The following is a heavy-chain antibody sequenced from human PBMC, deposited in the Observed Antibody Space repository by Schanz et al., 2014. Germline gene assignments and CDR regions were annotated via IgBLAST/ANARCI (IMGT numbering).Heavy chain of an antibody. D-gene: IGHD4-17*01. V-gene: IGHV3-11*03. Sequence: VQLLESGGGLVQPGGSLRLSCAASGFVFGDYYMTWIRQAPGKGLEWLSYISDSGTYTNYADSVKGRFTISRDNAKNTLYLQMNTLRAEDTAVYYCARKMKLGVYGGKGHDSLDIWGQGTMVTVSS. CDR3: ARKMKLGVYGGKGHDSLDI. CDR2: ISDSGTYT. J-gene: IGHJ3*02. CDR1: GFVFGDYY.